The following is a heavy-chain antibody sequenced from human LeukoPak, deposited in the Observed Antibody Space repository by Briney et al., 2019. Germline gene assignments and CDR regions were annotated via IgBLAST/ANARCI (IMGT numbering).Heavy chain of an antibody. V-gene: IGHV4-59*01. CDR2: IHYSGTT. CDR1: GGSISSSY. J-gene: IGHJ3*01. CDR3: ARGNCSGGRCYTDAFDL. D-gene: IGHD2-15*01. Sequence: SETLSLTCTVSGGSISSSYWSWIRQPPGKGLEWIGYIHYSGTTDYNPSLKSRVTISVDTSKNQFSLKVSTVTAADTAVYYGARGNCSGGRCYTDAFDLWGQGTMVTV.